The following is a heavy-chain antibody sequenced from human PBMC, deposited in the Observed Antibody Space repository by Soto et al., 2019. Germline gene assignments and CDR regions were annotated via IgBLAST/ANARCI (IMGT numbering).Heavy chain of an antibody. CDR1: GGSTRSSSYY. J-gene: IGHJ4*02. CDR3: ATIIRIAVAGTGSDY. D-gene: IGHD6-19*01. V-gene: IGHV4-39*01. CDR2: IYYSGNT. Sequence: SETLSLTCTVSGGSTRSSSYYWGWIRQPPGKGLEWIGSIYYSGNTYFNPSLKSRVSISVDTSKNQFSLRLSSVTAADTAVYYCATIIRIAVAGTGSDYWGQGTLVTVSS.